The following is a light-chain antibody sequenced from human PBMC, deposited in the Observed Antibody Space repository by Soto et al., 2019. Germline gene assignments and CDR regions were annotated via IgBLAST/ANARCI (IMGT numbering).Light chain of an antibody. CDR2: LEGSGSY. Sequence: QPVLTQSSSASASLGSSVKLTCTLSSGHSSYIIAWHQQQPGKAPRYLMKLEGSGSYNKGSGVPDRFSGSSSGADRYLTIPTLQFEDEADYYCETWDSNTHTVFGGGTKVTVL. CDR1: SGHSSYI. CDR3: ETWDSNTHTV. J-gene: IGLJ3*02. V-gene: IGLV4-60*02.